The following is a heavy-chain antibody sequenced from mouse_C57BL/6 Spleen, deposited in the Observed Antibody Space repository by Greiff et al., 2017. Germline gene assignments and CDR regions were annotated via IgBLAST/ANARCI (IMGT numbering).Heavy chain of an antibody. CDR2: ISYDGSN. CDR3: AREEGPWYFDV. Sequence: EVHLVESGPGLVKPSQSLSLTCSVTGYSITSGYYWNWIRQFPGNKLEWMGYISYDGSNNYNPSLKNRISITRDTSKNQFFLKLNSVTTEDTATYYCAREEGPWYFDVWGTGTTVTVSS. V-gene: IGHV3-6*01. CDR1: GYSITSGYY. J-gene: IGHJ1*03.